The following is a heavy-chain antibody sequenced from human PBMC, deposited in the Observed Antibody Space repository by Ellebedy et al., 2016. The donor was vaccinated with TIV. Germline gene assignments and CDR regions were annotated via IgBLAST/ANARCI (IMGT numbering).Heavy chain of an antibody. CDR1: GGSTSGRSYY. V-gene: IGHV4-39*07. J-gene: IGHJ2*01. D-gene: IGHD4-11*01. Sequence: SETLSLXCTVTGGSTSGRSYYWGWIRQPPGKGLEWIGNIYYSGTTYYNPSLKSRVTISLDTSKNQFSLKLSSVTAADTAVYFCARDYSGDWYFDLWGRGTLVTVSS. CDR2: IYYSGTT. CDR3: ARDYSGDWYFDL.